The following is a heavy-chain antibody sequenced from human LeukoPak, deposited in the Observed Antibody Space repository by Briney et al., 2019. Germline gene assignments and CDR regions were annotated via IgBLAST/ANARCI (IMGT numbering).Heavy chain of an antibody. J-gene: IGHJ4*02. CDR2: IYYSGST. Sequence: PSETLSLTCSVSGGSITNYYWSWIRQPPGKGLEWIGCIYYSGSTYYNPSLKSRVTISVDRSKNQFSLKLSSVTAADTAVYYCARGYCSGGSCYPFDYWGQGTLVTVSS. D-gene: IGHD2-15*01. V-gene: IGHV4-59*12. CDR3: ARGYCSGGSCYPFDY. CDR1: GGSITNYY.